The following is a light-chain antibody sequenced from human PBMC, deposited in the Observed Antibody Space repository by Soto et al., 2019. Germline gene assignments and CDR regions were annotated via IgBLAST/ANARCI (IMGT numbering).Light chain of an antibody. J-gene: IGKJ4*01. Sequence: IQLTQSPSSLSSCLLDTVPITCRASQGISSYLAWYQQKPGKAPKLLIYAASTLQSGVPSRFSGSGSGTDFTLTISSLQPEDFATYYCQQLNSYPLTFGGGTKVDIK. CDR1: QGISSY. V-gene: IGKV1-9*01. CDR2: AAS. CDR3: QQLNSYPLT.